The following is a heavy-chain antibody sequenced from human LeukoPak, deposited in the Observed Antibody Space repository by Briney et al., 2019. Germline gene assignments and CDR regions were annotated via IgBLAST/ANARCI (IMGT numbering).Heavy chain of an antibody. CDR1: GFTFSSYS. Sequence: PGGSLRLSCAASGFTFSSYSMHWVRQAPGKGLEWVAVISYDGSYKHDADSVKGRFTISRDNSENTLYLQMNSLRAEDTAVYYCARGERLPDEGFDYWGQGTLVTVSS. CDR2: ISYDGSYK. CDR3: ARGERLPDEGFDY. D-gene: IGHD3-3*01. V-gene: IGHV3-30*03. J-gene: IGHJ4*02.